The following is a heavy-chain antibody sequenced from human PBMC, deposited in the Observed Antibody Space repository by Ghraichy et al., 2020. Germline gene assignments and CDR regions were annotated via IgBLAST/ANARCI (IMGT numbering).Heavy chain of an antibody. D-gene: IGHD3-10*01. CDR3: AREGTMVWGVPYFDY. V-gene: IGHV1-46*01. CDR1: GYTFTSYY. CDR2: INPSSGST. Sequence: ASVKVSCKASGYTFTSYYMRWVRQAPGQGLEWMGIINPSSGSTSYAQKFQGRVTMTRDTSTSTVFMELSSLISEDTAVYYCAREGTMVWGVPYFDYWGQGTLITVSS. J-gene: IGHJ4*02.